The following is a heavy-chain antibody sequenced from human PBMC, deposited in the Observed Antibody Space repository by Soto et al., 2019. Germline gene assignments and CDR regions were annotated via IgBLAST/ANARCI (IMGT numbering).Heavy chain of an antibody. V-gene: IGHV3-23*01. CDR1: GFSFRTYT. Sequence: GGSLRLSCAASGFSFRTYTISWVRQAPGKGLEWLSVISGSGGSPSYADSVQGRFVISRDNARNTLYLHMNSLRAEDTAMYYCAKARCTTTDCYVPDYWARGTLVTVSS. CDR2: ISGSGGSP. CDR3: AKARCTTTDCYVPDY. J-gene: IGHJ4*02. D-gene: IGHD1-26*01.